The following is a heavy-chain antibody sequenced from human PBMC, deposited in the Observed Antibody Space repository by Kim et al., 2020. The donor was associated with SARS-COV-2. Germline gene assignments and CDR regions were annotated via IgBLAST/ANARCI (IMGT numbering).Heavy chain of an antibody. CDR3: ARGLRFSNYFDY. V-gene: IGHV4-34*01. Sequence: NYNPSLKSRVTISVDTSKNQFSLKLSSVTAADTAVYYCARGLRFSNYFDYWGQGTLVTVSS. J-gene: IGHJ4*02. D-gene: IGHD5-12*01.